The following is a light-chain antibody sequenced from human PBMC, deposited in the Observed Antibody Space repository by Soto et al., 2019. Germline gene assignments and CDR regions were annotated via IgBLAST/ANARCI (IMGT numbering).Light chain of an antibody. CDR1: SNDVGAYNF. CDR3: SSYGGSNNLL. CDR2: EVN. V-gene: IGLV2-8*01. J-gene: IGLJ2*01. Sequence: QSALTQPPSASGSPGQSVTISCTGTSNDVGAYNFISWYQQHPGKAPKLMIYEVNKRPSGVPDRFSGSKSGNTASLTVSGLQAEDEADYYCSSYGGSNNLLFGGGPKVTVL.